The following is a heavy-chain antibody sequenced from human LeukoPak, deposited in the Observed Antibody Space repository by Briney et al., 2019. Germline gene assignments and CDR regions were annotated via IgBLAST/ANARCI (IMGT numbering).Heavy chain of an antibody. J-gene: IGHJ4*02. V-gene: IGHV4-39*01. CDR1: GGSISSSSYY. CDR2: IYYSGST. D-gene: IGHD4-17*01. Sequence: SETLSLTCTVSGGSISSSSYYWGWLRQPPGKGLEWIGSIYYSGSTYYNPSLKSRVTISVDTSKNQFSLKLSSVTAADTAVYYCASLGTVTAFDYWGQGTLVTVSS. CDR3: ASLGTVTAFDY.